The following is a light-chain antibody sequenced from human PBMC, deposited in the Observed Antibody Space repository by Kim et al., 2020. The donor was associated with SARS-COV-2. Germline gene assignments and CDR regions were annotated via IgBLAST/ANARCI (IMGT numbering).Light chain of an antibody. CDR2: QDN. Sequence: SYELTQPPSVSVSPGQTASITCSGDKLGDKYACWYQQKPGQSPVLVIYQDNKRPSGIPERLSGSNSGNTATLTISGTQAMDEADYYCQAWDSSTGVFGGGTQLTVL. CDR1: KLGDKY. J-gene: IGLJ3*02. V-gene: IGLV3-1*01. CDR3: QAWDSSTGV.